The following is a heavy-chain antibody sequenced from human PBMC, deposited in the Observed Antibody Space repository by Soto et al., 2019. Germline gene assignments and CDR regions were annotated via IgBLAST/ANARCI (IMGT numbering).Heavy chain of an antibody. CDR2: IKSKTDGGTT. D-gene: IGHD4-17*01. CDR3: TTVSTVTTTYYHYGMDV. V-gene: IGHV3-15*01. J-gene: IGHJ6*02. CDR1: GFTFSNAW. Sequence: SGGSLRLSCAASGFTFSNAWMSWVRQAPGKGLEWVGRIKSKTDGGTTDYAAPVKGRFTISRDDSKNTLYLQMNSLKTEDTAVYYCTTVSTVTTTYYHYGMDVWGQGTTVTVSS.